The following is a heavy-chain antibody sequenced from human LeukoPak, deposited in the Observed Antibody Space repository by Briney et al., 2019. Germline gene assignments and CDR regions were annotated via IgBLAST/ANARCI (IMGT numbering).Heavy chain of an antibody. J-gene: IGHJ1*01. V-gene: IGHV1-2*02. CDR2: INPNSGGT. D-gene: IGHD6-13*01. Sequence: ASVKVSCKASGYTFTGYYMHWVRQAPGQGLEWMGWINPNSGGTNYAQKFQGRVTMTRDTSINTAYMELRSLRSDDTAVYYCARDLAYGDSSSWYQHWGQGTLVTVSS. CDR3: ARDLAYGDSSSWYQH. CDR1: GYTFTGYY.